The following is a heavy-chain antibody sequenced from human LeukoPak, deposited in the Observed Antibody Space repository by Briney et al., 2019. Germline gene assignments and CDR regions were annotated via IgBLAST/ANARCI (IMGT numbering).Heavy chain of an antibody. CDR2: IKQDGSEK. V-gene: IGHV3-7*03. Sequence: GGSLRLSCAASGFTFSSYWMTWVRQAPEKGLEWVANIKQDGSEKYYVDSVKGRLTISRDNAKNSLYLQMNSLRAEDTAVYYCAKGSAAQLWLLFDSWGQGTLVTVSS. D-gene: IGHD5-18*01. CDR1: GFTFSSYW. CDR3: AKGSAAQLWLLFDS. J-gene: IGHJ4*02.